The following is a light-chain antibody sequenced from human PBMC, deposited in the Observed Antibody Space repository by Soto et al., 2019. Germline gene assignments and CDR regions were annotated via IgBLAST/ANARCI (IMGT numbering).Light chain of an antibody. J-gene: IGKJ1*01. CDR1: QSVSNK. CDR3: QQYNNWPGT. CDR2: GAS. Sequence: ETVMTQSPATLSVSPGEGATLSCRASQSVSNKLAWYQQKPGQAPRLLIYGASTRATGIPARFSGSGSGTEFTLTISSLQSEDFAVYFCQQYNNWPGTFCQGTKVEIK. V-gene: IGKV3-15*01.